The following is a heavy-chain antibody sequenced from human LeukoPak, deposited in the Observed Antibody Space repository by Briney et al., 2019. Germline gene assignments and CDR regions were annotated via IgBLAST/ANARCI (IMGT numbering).Heavy chain of an antibody. Sequence: GASVEVSCKVSGYTFTELPMHWVRQAAGKGLEWMGGFDPEDGKTIYAQTFQGRVTLTEDTSTDTAYMELNSLRFEDTAVYYCLSGYDLYYWGQGTLVTVSS. V-gene: IGHV1-24*01. CDR1: GYTFTELP. D-gene: IGHD5-12*01. J-gene: IGHJ4*02. CDR2: FDPEDGKT. CDR3: LSGYDLYY.